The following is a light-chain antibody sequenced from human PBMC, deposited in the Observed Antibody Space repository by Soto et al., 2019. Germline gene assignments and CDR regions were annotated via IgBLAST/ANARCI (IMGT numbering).Light chain of an antibody. CDR1: QDISSY. J-gene: IGKJ5*01. CDR2: SAS. Sequence: DIPLTQSPSFVSASVGDRVTITCRASQDISSYLAWYQQKPGKAPKVLIHSASVLESGVPSRFSGSGSGKPFTRTISNLQPEDFATYYCQHLNSWPPITFGQGTRLDIK. CDR3: QHLNSWPPIT. V-gene: IGKV1-9*01.